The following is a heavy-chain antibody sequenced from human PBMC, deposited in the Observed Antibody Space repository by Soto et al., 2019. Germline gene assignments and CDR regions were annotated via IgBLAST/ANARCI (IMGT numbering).Heavy chain of an antibody. Sequence: QVQLVESGGGVVQPGRSLRLSCAASGFTFSRSGIYWVRQAPGKGLEWVAIIWYDGSEKYYADSVKGRFTMSRDNSKNTLYLQMNRLRAEDTAVYYCAKDHGTHGDSDWSRGYFDYWGQGTLVTVSS. CDR1: GFTFSRSG. V-gene: IGHV3-33*06. CDR2: IWYDGSEK. D-gene: IGHD4-17*01. J-gene: IGHJ4*02. CDR3: AKDHGTHGDSDWSRGYFDY.